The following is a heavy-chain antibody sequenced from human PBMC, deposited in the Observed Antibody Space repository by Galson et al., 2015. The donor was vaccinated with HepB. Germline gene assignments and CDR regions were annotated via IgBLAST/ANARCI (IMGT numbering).Heavy chain of an antibody. CDR1: GFTVSSNY. D-gene: IGHD3-22*01. J-gene: IGHJ4*02. CDR3: ARGSSGYFYAAEFDY. CDR2: IYSGGSP. V-gene: IGHV3-53*01. Sequence: SLRLSCAASGFTVSSNYMTWVRQAPGRGLEWVSLIYSGGSPYYADSVKGRFTISRDNSKNTLYLQMNSLRAEDTAVYYCARGSSGYFYAAEFDYWGQGTLVTVSP.